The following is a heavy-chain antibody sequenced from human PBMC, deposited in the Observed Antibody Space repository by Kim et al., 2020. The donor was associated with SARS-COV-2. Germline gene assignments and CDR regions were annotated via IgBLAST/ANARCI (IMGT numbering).Heavy chain of an antibody. Sequence: SGTLSLTCTVSGGSMSSFYWTWMRLSPGKGLEWIGYVYSSGSTNSNPALKSRVTMSVDTSKKQFSLHLHCVTPADTAVYYCARGGAVDELGCFDPWGQGAHVTVSA. V-gene: IGHV4-59*01. CDR3: ARGGAVDELGCFDP. J-gene: IGHJ5*02. D-gene: IGHD3-16*01. CDR2: VYSSGST. CDR1: GGSMSSFY.